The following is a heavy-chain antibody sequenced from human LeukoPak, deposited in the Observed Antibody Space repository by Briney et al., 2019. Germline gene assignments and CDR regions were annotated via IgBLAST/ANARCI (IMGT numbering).Heavy chain of an antibody. D-gene: IGHD3-22*01. V-gene: IGHV6-1*01. Sequence: SQTLSLTCAISGDSVSSNSAAWNWIRQSPSRGLEWLGRTYYRSKWYNDYAVSVKSRITINPDTPTNQFSLHMNSVTPEDTAVYFCARVAYDSRIYWGQGTLVTVSS. CDR3: ARVAYDSRIY. CDR2: TYYRSKWYN. CDR1: GDSVSSNSAA. J-gene: IGHJ4*02.